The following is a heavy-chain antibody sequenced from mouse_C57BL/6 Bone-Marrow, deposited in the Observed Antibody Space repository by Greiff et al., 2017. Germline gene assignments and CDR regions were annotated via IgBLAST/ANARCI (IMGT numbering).Heavy chain of an antibody. CDR2: IDPSDSYT. Sequence: QVQLQQPGAELVRPGTSVKLSCKASGYTFTSYWMHWVKQRPGQGLEWIGVIDPSDSYTNYNQKFKGKATLTVDTSSSTAYMQLSSLTSEDSAVYYCAKGGLPYAMDYWGQGTSVTVSS. V-gene: IGHV1-59*01. CDR3: AKGGLPYAMDY. J-gene: IGHJ4*01. D-gene: IGHD2-2*01. CDR1: GYTFTSYW.